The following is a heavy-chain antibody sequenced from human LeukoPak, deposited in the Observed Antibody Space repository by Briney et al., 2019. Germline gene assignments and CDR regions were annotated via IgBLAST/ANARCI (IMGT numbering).Heavy chain of an antibody. V-gene: IGHV3-23*01. CDR3: ALRGYGDFSPFDY. J-gene: IGHJ4*02. Sequence: GGSLRLSCAASGFTFSNYAMSWVRQAPGKGLEWVSVISGSGDSTYYADSVKGRSTISRDNSRNTVYLQMNSLRAEDTALYYCALRGYGDFSPFDYWGQGTLVTVSS. CDR2: ISGSGDST. D-gene: IGHD4-17*01. CDR1: GFTFSNYA.